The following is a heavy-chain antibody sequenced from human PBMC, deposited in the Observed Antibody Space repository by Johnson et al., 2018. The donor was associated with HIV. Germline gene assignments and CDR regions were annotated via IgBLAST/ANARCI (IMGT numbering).Heavy chain of an antibody. V-gene: IGHV3-9*01. CDR1: GFTFDDYA. Sequence: VQVVESGGGLVQPGRSLRLSCAASGFTFDDYAMHWVRQAPGKGLEWVSGISWNSGSIGYADSVKGRFTISRDNAKNSLYLQMNSLRAEDTALYYCAKDRAVAGYDAFDIWGQGTMVTVSS. J-gene: IGHJ3*02. CDR3: AKDRAVAGYDAFDI. CDR2: ISWNSGSI. D-gene: IGHD6-19*01.